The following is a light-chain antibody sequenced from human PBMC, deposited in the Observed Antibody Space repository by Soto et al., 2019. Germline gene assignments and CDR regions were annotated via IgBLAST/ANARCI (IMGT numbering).Light chain of an antibody. CDR2: VAS. CDR1: QDIMNY. CDR3: QKYDGAPWT. V-gene: IGKV1-27*01. Sequence: DIQMTQSPSSLSASVGDRVTITCRASQDIMNYVAWYQQKPGKLPKLLSYVASTLQSGVPSRFSGSGSGTDFTLTISSLQPEDVATYYCQKYDGAPWTFGQGTKVEIK. J-gene: IGKJ1*01.